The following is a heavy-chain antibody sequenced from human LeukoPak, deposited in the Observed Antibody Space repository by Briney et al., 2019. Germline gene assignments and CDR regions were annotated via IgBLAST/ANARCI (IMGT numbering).Heavy chain of an antibody. V-gene: IGHV1-24*01. Sequence: ASVKVSCKVSGYTLTELSMHWVRQAPGKGLEWMGGFDPEDGETIYAQKFQGRVTMIEDTSTDTAYMELSSLRSEDTAVYYCATVISMPFDYWGQGTLVTVSS. D-gene: IGHD2-21*01. CDR2: FDPEDGET. CDR1: GYTLTELS. CDR3: ATVISMPFDY. J-gene: IGHJ4*02.